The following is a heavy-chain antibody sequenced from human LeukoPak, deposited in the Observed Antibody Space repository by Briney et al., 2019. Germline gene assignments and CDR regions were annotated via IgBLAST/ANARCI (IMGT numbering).Heavy chain of an antibody. D-gene: IGHD6-19*01. CDR2: IWYDGSNK. CDR1: GFTFSSYG. CDR3: PRARRYSSGSNTLDY. V-gene: IGHV3-33*01. J-gene: IGHJ4*02. Sequence: VRSLRLSCAASGFTFSSYGMHGGRQAPGKGLEWGAGIWYDGSNKYYADSVKGRFTISRDNSKNTLYLQRNSLRAEATAVYSCPRARRYSSGSNTLDYWGRGTLVTVSS.